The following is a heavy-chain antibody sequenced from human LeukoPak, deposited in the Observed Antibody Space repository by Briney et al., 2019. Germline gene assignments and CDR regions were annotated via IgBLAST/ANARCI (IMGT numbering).Heavy chain of an antibody. J-gene: IGHJ4*02. V-gene: IGHV1-2*02. CDR1: GYTFTGYY. CDR3: ARLGHGDYGFDY. Sequence: ASVKVSCKASGYTFTGYYIHWVRQAPGQGLEWTGWINPNSGGTNYAQRFQGRVTMTRDTSISTVYMELSRLRSDDTAVYYCARLGHGDYGFDYWGQGTLVTVSS. D-gene: IGHD4-17*01. CDR2: INPNSGGT.